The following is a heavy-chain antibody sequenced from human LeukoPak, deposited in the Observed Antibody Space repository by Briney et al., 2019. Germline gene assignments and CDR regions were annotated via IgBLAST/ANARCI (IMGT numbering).Heavy chain of an antibody. J-gene: IGHJ4*02. V-gene: IGHV3-64D*06. D-gene: IGHD2-2*01. CDR1: GFTFSAYA. CDR2: ISSNGGST. Sequence: LPGGSLRLSCVASGFTFSAYALSWVRQAPGKGLEYVSAISSNGGSTYYADSVKGRFTISRDNSKNTLYLQMSSLRAEDTAVYYCVKVGIVVVPAPGENYFDYWGQGTLVTVSS. CDR3: VKVGIVVVPAPGENYFDY.